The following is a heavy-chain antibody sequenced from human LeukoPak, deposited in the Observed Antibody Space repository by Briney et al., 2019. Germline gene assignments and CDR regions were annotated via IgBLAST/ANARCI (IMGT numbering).Heavy chain of an antibody. CDR2: IFYSGST. D-gene: IGHD1-1*01. J-gene: IGHJ4*02. CDR3: ARNPETASFDY. V-gene: IGHV4-31*03. CDR1: GASVTSGGNY. Sequence: SQTLSLTCTVSGASVTSGGNYWGWIRQHPGKGLEWIGYIFYSGSTYYNPSLKSRATISIDTSKNQFSLNLSSVTAADTAVYYCARNPETASFDYWGQGTLVTVSS.